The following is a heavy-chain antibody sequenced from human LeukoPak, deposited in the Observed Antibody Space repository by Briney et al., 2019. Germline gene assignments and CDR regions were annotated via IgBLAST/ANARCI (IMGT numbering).Heavy chain of an antibody. CDR1: GFTFSSYG. J-gene: IGHJ3*02. D-gene: IGHD3-22*01. V-gene: IGHV3-30*18. CDR2: LSYDGSNK. CDR3: AKRGDSSGYAFDI. Sequence: GGSLRLSCAGSGFTFSSYGMHWVRQAPGKGLEWVAALSYDGSNKYYADSVKGRFTISRDNSKNTLYLQMNSLRAEDTAVYYCAKRGDSSGYAFDIWGQGTMVTVSS.